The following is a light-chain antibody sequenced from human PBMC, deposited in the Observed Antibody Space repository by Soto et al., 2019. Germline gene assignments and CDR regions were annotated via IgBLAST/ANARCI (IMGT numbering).Light chain of an antibody. J-gene: IGKJ1*01. CDR2: GAS. CDR1: QSVSSN. V-gene: IGKV3-15*01. CDR3: QQYNNWLWT. Sequence: GERATLSCRASQSVSSNLAWYQQKPGQAPRLLIYGASTRATGIPARFSGSGSGTEFTLTISSLQSEDFAVYYCQQYNNWLWTFGQGTKVDIK.